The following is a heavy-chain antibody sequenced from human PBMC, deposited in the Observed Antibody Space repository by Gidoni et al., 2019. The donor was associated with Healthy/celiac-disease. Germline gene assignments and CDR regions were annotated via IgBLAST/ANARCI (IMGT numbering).Heavy chain of an antibody. CDR2: IIPIFGTA. CDR3: ARVVCSSTSCYPRYYYYGMDV. CDR1: GGTFSSYA. V-gene: IGHV1-69*01. J-gene: IGHJ6*02. D-gene: IGHD2-2*01. Sequence: QVQLVQSGAEVKKPGSSVKVSCKASGGTFSSYAISWVRQAPGQGLEWMGGIIPIFGTANYAQKFQGRVTITADESTSTAYMELSSLRSEDTAVYYCARVVCSSTSCYPRYYYYGMDVWGQGTTVTVSS.